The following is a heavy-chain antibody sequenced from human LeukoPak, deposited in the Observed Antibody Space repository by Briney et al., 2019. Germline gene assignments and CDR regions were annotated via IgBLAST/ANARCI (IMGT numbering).Heavy chain of an antibody. CDR2: IYYSGST. V-gene: IGHV4-59*08. J-gene: IGHJ4*02. D-gene: IGHD6-19*01. Sequence: PSETLSLTCAVYGGSFSGYYWSWIRQPPGKGLEWIGYIYYSGSTNYNPSLKSRVTISVDTSKNQFSLKLSSVTAADTAVYYCATRGYSSGCFDYWGQGTLVTVSS. CDR3: ATRGYSSGCFDY. CDR1: GGSFSGYY.